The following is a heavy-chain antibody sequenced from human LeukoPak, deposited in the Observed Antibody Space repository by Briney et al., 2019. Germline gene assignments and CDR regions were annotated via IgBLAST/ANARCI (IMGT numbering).Heavy chain of an antibody. CDR2: IYPNSGAT. CDR3: GTLLSNGPFDY. J-gene: IGHJ4*02. CDR1: GYTFTGYY. V-gene: IGHV1-2*02. Sequence: ASVKVSCKASGYTFTGYYMHWVRQAPGQGLEWMGWIYPNSGATKYAQKFQGRVTMIRDTSISTAYMELSGLRSDDTAVYYCGTLLSNGPFDYWGQGSLVTVPS.